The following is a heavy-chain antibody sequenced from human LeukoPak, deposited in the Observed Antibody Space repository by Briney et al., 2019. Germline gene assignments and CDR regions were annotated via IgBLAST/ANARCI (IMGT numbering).Heavy chain of an antibody. CDR1: GFTFSNYA. Sequence: PGGSLRLSCGGSGFTFSNYAMSWVRQAPGEGLEWVSSISASGGSTYYADSVKGRFTISRDDAKNSLYLQMNSLRVEDTAVYYCARADCSGSTCYLRRSWFDPWGQGTLVTVSS. CDR3: ARADCSGSTCYLRRSWFDP. CDR2: ISASGGST. V-gene: IGHV3-23*01. J-gene: IGHJ5*02. D-gene: IGHD2-2*01.